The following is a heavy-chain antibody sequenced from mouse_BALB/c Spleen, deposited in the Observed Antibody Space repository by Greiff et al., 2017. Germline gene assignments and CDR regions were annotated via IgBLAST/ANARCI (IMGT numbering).Heavy chain of an antibody. J-gene: IGHJ4*01. CDR3: ARSYLVYAMDY. CDR2: ISSGSSTI. CDR1: GFTFSSFG. D-gene: IGHD1-1*01. V-gene: IGHV5-17*02. Sequence: EVKLVESGGGLVQPGGSRKLSCAASGFTFSSFGMHWVRQAPEKGLEWVAYISSGSSTIYYADTVKGRFTISRDNPKNTLFLQMTSLRSEDTAMYYCARSYLVYAMDYWGQGTSVTVSS.